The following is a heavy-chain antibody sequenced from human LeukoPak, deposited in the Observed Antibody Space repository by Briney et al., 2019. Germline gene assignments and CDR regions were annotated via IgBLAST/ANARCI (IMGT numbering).Heavy chain of an antibody. CDR1: GFILLDYV. D-gene: IGHD3-22*01. V-gene: IGHV3-23*01. Sequence: PGGSLRLSCAASGFILLDYVMTWVRQAPGKGLEWVSGMTSGGSTYYADSVKGRSTISRDNSRNTQYLQMNSLRAEDTAVYYCAKGGMSSSGLGDWGQGTLVTVSS. J-gene: IGHJ4*02. CDR2: MTSGGST. CDR3: AKGGMSSSGLGD.